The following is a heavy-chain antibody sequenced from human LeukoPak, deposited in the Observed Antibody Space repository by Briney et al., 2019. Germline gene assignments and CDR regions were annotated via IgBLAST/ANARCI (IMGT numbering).Heavy chain of an antibody. Sequence: SETLSLTCTVSGGSISSYYWSWIRQPPGKGLEWIGYIYHSGSTNYNPSLTSRVTISVDTSKNQFSLTLTSVTAADTAVYYCAREGRRSHSGYWGQGTLVTVSS. D-gene: IGHD1-26*01. CDR2: IYHSGST. V-gene: IGHV4-59*12. CDR3: AREGRRSHSGY. CDR1: GGSISSYY. J-gene: IGHJ4*02.